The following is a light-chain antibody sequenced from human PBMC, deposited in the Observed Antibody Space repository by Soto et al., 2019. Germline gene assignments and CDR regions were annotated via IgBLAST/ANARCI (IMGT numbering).Light chain of an antibody. CDR1: QGISNY. Sequence: DIQMTQSPSSLSASVGDRVTITCRASQGISNYLAWYQQKSGKVPKLLIYAASTLQSGVPSRFSGSGSGTDFTLSISSLQPEDVAIYYCQKYDSAPWTFGQGTMVEIK. CDR3: QKYDSAPWT. J-gene: IGKJ1*01. V-gene: IGKV1-27*01. CDR2: AAS.